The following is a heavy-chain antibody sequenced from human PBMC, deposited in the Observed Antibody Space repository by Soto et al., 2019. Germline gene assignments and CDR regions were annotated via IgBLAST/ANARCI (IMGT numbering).Heavy chain of an antibody. Sequence: QVQLVESGGGVVQPGRSLRLSCAASGFTFSSYAMHWVRQAPGKGLELVAVISYDGSNKYYADSVKGRFTISRDNSKNTLYLQMNSLRAEDTAVYYCARGPYYYGSGSYYKALDYWGQGTLVTVSS. J-gene: IGHJ4*02. D-gene: IGHD3-10*01. CDR2: ISYDGSNK. CDR1: GFTFSSYA. V-gene: IGHV3-30-3*01. CDR3: ARGPYYYGSGSYYKALDY.